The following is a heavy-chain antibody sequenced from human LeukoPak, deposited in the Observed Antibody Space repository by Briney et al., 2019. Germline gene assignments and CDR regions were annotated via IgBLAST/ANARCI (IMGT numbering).Heavy chain of an antibody. J-gene: IGHJ5*02. CDR3: ARLAGGFDP. CDR2: IIPIFGTA. CDR1: GYTFTGYY. Sequence: ASVKVSCKASGYTFTGYYMHWVRQAPGQGLEWMGGIIPIFGTANYAQKFQGRVTITADKSTSTAYMELSSLRSEDTAVYFCARLAGGFDPWGQGTLVTVSS. V-gene: IGHV1-69*06.